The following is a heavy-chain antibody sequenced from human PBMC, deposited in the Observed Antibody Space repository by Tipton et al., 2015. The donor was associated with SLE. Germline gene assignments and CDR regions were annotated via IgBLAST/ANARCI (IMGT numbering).Heavy chain of an antibody. V-gene: IGHV3-15*01. D-gene: IGHD2-8*02. CDR2: IKSKTDGGTT. Sequence: SLRLSCAASGFTFSNAWMTWVRQAPGKRLEWVGRIKSKTDGGTTDYAAPVKGRFTISRDDSKNTLYLQMKSLKTEDTAVYYCATDPSTYLVLVGRVTNFWGQGTLVSVSS. CDR3: ATDPSTYLVLVGRVTNF. J-gene: IGHJ4*02. CDR1: GFTFSNAW.